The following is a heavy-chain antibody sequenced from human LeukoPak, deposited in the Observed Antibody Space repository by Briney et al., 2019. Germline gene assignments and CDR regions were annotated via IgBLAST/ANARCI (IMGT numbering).Heavy chain of an antibody. CDR3: ARGGFYCGGDCYVDY. CDR2: INHSGST. Sequence: LETLSLTCTVSGGSISSYYWSWIRQPPGKGLEWIGEINHSGSTNYNPSLKSRVTISVDTSKNQFSLKLSSVTAADTAVYYCARGGFYCGGDCYVDYWGQGTLVTVSS. D-gene: IGHD2-21*02. J-gene: IGHJ4*02. CDR1: GGSISSYY. V-gene: IGHV4-34*01.